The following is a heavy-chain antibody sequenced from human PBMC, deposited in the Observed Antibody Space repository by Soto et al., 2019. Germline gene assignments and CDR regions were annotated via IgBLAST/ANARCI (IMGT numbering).Heavy chain of an antibody. D-gene: IGHD3-3*01. CDR3: ARQRGASTNPSTFYVFWTGECPYGSCYLDMDV. CDR1: CGYIVNLY. CDR2: IYYSGST. V-gene: IGHV4-59*11. Sequence: RTVACGYIVNLYGRCIRQHTEKGLEWIGYIYYSGSTNYNPSLKSRVTISVDTSKNRCTLKLGAVSAAGTAVYLCARQRGASTNPSTFYVFWTGECPYGSCYLDMDVWGKGTTVTVSS. J-gene: IGHJ6*03.